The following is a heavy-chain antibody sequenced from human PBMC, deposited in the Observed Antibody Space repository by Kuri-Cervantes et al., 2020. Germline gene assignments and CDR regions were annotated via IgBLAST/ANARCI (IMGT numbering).Heavy chain of an antibody. D-gene: IGHD2-2*02. Sequence: GGSLRLSCAASGFTFSSYGMHWVRQAPGKGLEWVAVIWYDGSNKYYADSVKGRFTISRDNSKNTLYLQMNSLRAEDTAVYYCARTHTLRYYYGMDVWGQGTTVTVSS. CDR1: GFTFSSYG. CDR2: IWYDGSNK. V-gene: IGHV3-33*01. CDR3: ARTHTLRYYYGMDV. J-gene: IGHJ6*02.